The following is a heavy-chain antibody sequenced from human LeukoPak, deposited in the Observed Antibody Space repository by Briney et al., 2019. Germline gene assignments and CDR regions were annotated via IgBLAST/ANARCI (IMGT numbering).Heavy chain of an antibody. V-gene: IGHV3-73*01. J-gene: IGHJ3*01. D-gene: IGHD3-22*01. Sequence: GRSLRLYCAASGFTFSGAAMQWVRQASGKEQEWVGRIRSKANSYATAYAASVKGRFTISRDDSKNTAYLQMNSLKTEDTAVYYCTRLYYDSSGYRWGQGTMVTVSS. CDR1: GFTFSGAA. CDR3: TRLYYDSSGYR. CDR2: IRSKANSYAT.